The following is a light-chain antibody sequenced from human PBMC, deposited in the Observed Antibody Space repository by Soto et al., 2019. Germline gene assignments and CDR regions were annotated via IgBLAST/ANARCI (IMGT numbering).Light chain of an antibody. J-gene: IGKJ2*01. CDR1: QSVNNN. Sequence: EIILTQSPASLSVSPGERATLSCRASQSVNNNLAWYQQKPGQAPRLLIYGASTRATGIPGRFRGSGSGTEFTLTITSLQSEDFAVYFCQQYNNLPPDTFGQGTNLEIK. CDR3: QQYNNLPPDT. V-gene: IGKV3-15*01. CDR2: GAS.